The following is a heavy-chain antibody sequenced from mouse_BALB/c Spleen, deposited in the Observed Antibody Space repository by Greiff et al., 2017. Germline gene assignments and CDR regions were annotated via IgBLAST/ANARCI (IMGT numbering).Heavy chain of an antibody. J-gene: IGHJ1*01. V-gene: IGHV5-6*01. CDR2: ISSGGSYT. CDR3: ARYGNYVGYFDV. Sequence: EVMLVESGGDLVKPGGSLKLSCAASGFTFSSYGMSWVRQTPDKRLEWVATISSGGSYTYYPDSVKGRFTISRDNAKNTLYLQMSSLRSEDTAMYYCARYGNYVGYFDVWGAGTTVTVSS. CDR1: GFTFSSYG. D-gene: IGHD2-1*01.